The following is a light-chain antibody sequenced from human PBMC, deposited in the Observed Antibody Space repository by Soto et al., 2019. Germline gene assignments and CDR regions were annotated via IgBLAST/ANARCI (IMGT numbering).Light chain of an antibody. CDR1: QSINSAH. CDR2: ATS. CDR3: QLYGRSPQ. V-gene: IGKV3-20*01. Sequence: ELVLTQSPGSLSLSPGERVTLSCRASQSINSAHLAWYQQRPGQAPRLLIYATSRRATGTPDRVSGSGAGTDFTLTISGLAPEEFAVYYWQLYGRSPQFGQGTKLEIK. J-gene: IGKJ2*01.